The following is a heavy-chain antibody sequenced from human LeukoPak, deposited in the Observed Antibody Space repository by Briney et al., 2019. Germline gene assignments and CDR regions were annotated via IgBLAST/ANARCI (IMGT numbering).Heavy chain of an antibody. CDR1: GFSFNNYR. V-gene: IGHV3-7*03. D-gene: IGHD6-25*01. J-gene: IGHJ4*02. Sequence: GGSLRLSCVASGFSFNNYRMTWVRQAPGKGLEWVANIKQDGSEKQYVDSVKGRFAISRDNAKKSLYLQINTLRAEDTTVYYCVRGPHIAATSYWGQGTLVTVSS. CDR3: VRGPHIAATSY. CDR2: IKQDGSEK.